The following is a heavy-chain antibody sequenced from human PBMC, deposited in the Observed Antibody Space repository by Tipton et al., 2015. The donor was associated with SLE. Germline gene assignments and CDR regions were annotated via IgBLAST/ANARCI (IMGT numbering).Heavy chain of an antibody. D-gene: IGHD5-24*01. CDR1: GGSISSSSYY. J-gene: IGHJ4*02. CDR2: IYTSGST. Sequence: TLSLTCTVSGGSISSSSYYWGWIRQPAGKGLEWIGRIYTSGSTNYNPSLKSRVTMSVDTSKNQFSLKLSSVTAADTAVYYCARVGVDDYTPFDYWGQGTLVTVSS. CDR3: ARVGVDDYTPFDY. V-gene: IGHV4-61*02.